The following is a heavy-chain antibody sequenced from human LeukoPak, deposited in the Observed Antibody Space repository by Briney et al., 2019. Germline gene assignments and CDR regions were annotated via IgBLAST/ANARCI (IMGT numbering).Heavy chain of an antibody. CDR1: GFTFSTYV. J-gene: IGHJ4*02. V-gene: IGHV3-64D*06. Sequence: GGSLRLSCSVSGFTFSTYVMHWVRQAPGKGLEYVSAISSIGDNTYYADSVKGRFTISRDNSKNTLYLQMSSLRADDTAVYYCVRGTGYWGQGTLVTVSS. CDR2: ISSIGDNT. CDR3: VRGTGY.